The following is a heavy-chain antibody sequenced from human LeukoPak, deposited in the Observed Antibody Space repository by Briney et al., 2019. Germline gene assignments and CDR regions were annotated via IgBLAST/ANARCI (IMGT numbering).Heavy chain of an antibody. CDR1: GYSISSGYY. D-gene: IGHD2-2*02. J-gene: IGHJ4*02. CDR3: ARVRGYCNSTSCYTIDY. CDR2: IYHSGST. V-gene: IGHV4-38-2*02. Sequence: SETLSLTCTVSGYSISSGYYWGWIRQPPGKGLEWIGSIYHSGSTYYNPSLKSRVTISVDTPKNQFSLKLSSVTAADTAVYYCARVRGYCNSTSCYTIDYWGQGTLVTVSS.